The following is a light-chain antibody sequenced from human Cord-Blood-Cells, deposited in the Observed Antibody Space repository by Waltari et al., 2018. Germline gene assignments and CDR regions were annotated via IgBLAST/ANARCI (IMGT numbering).Light chain of an antibody. CDR3: CSYAGSYTRV. J-gene: IGLJ3*02. CDR1: SSDVGGYNY. CDR2: DVI. V-gene: IGLV2-11*01. Sequence: QSALTQPRSVSGSPGQSVTISCTGTSSDVGGYNYVSWYQQHPGKAPKLMLYDVIKRPSGVPDRFSGSKSGNTASLTIYGLQAEDEADYCCCSYAGSYTRVFGGGTKLTVL.